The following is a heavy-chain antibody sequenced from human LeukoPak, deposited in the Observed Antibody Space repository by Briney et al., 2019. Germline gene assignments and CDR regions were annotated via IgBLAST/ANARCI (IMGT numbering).Heavy chain of an antibody. CDR3: ARAGSYYGSGRPYYYYMDV. D-gene: IGHD3-10*01. CDR2: ISSSSCYI. J-gene: IGHJ6*03. V-gene: IGHV3-21*01. CDR1: GFTFSSYS. Sequence: GGSLRLSCAASGFTFSSYSMNWVRQAPGKGLEWVSSISSSSCYIYYADSVKGRFTISRDNAKNSLYLQMNSLRAEDTAVYYCARAGSYYGSGRPYYYYMDVWGKGTTVTVSS.